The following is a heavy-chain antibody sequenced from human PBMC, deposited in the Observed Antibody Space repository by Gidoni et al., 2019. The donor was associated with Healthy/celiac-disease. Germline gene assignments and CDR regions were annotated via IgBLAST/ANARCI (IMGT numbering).Heavy chain of an antibody. J-gene: IGHJ2*01. CDR1: GFPFSSYD. V-gene: IGHV3-13*01. Sequence: EVQLVESGGGLVQPGGSLRISCAASGFPFSSYDMHWVRHATGKVLEWFSAIVTAGDTYYPGSVKGRFTISRENAKNSLYLQMNSLRAGDTAVYYCAREYSSSEGYFDLWGRGTLVTVSS. CDR2: IVTAGDT. D-gene: IGHD6-6*01. CDR3: AREYSSSEGYFDL.